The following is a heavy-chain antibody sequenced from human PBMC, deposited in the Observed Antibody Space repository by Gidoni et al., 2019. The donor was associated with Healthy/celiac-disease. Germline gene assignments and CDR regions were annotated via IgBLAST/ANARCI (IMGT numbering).Heavy chain of an antibody. Sequence: EVELVQSGGVVVQRWGSLSLSCTAAGSTLDDAPLHWVRQAAGTGLEGVSLSMGDGGRTKYADSVKGRFTISRDNSKNSLYLQTNSLRTEDTAWYYCAKDMRWVPPDYWGQGTLVTVSS. CDR3: AKDMRWVPPDY. J-gene: IGHJ4*02. CDR2: SMGDGGRT. D-gene: IGHD1-26*01. CDR1: GSTLDDAP. V-gene: IGHV3-43*02.